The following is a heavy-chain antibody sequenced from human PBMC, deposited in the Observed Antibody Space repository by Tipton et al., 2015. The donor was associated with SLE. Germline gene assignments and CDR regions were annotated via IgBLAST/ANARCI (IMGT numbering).Heavy chain of an antibody. CDR1: RGSFSGYH. CDR2: INYSGST. CDR3: ARCGSSLTWDYYYMDV. V-gene: IGHV4-34*01. J-gene: IGHJ6*03. D-gene: IGHD6-6*01. Sequence: TLSLTCTIYRGSFSGYHWSWIRQPPGKGLEWIGEINYSGSTNYNPSLKSRVTISIGTSKNQLSLKLSSVTAADTAVYYCARCGSSLTWDYYYMDVWGKGTTVTISS.